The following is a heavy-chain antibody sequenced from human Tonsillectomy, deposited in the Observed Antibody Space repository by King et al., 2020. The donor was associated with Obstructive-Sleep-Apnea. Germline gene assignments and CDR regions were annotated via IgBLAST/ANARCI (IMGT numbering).Heavy chain of an antibody. Sequence: QLVQSGAEVRKPGASVKGSCKAVGFSFITYFMHWVRQAPGQGLEWMGIISPSSGVTKYAQKFQGRVTMTTDTHTSTIHMELSSLRSEDTAGYYCARVECSGGGCYIDYYYYAMDVWGQGTTVTVSS. CDR3: ARVECSGGGCYIDYYYYAMDV. J-gene: IGHJ6*02. CDR1: GFSFITYF. D-gene: IGHD2-15*01. CDR2: ISPSSGVT. V-gene: IGHV1-46*01.